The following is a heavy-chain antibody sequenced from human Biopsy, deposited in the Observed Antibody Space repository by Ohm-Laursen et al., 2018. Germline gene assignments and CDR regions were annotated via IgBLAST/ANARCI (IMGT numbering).Heavy chain of an antibody. CDR2: NQNSGST. V-gene: IGHV4-59*07. D-gene: IGHD5-18*01. J-gene: IGHJ4*02. Sequence: SDTLSLTCTVSGGSLSGYFWSWIRQPPGKGLEWIGHNQNSGSTNFNPSLKSRVTISVDTSKNQFSLKLSSVTAADTAVYFCARGSSYGYDFDYWGQGTLVAVSS. CDR1: GGSLSGYF. CDR3: ARGSSYGYDFDY.